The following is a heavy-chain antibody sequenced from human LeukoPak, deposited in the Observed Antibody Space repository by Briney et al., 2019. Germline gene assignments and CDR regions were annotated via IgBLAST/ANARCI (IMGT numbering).Heavy chain of an antibody. CDR3: ARGLHAVDY. Sequence: SETLSLTCTVSGGSISSYYWSWIRQPPGKGLEWIGYIYYSVTTNYNPSLKSRVTISVDTSKNQFSLKLSSVTAADTAVYYRARGLHAVDYWGQGTLVTVSS. V-gene: IGHV4-59*01. CDR1: GGSISSYY. J-gene: IGHJ4*02. CDR2: IYYSVTT. D-gene: IGHD5-24*01.